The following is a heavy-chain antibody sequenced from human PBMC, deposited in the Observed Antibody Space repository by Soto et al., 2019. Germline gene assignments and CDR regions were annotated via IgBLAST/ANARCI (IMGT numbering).Heavy chain of an antibody. CDR1: GYTFTSYG. J-gene: IGHJ3*02. D-gene: IGHD3-16*01. V-gene: IGHV1-18*01. CDR3: ATCLWHRNRPADAFDI. CDR2: ISAYNGNT. Sequence: QVQLVQSGAEVKKPGASVKVSCKASGYTFTSYGISWVRQAPGRGVEWMGWISAYNGNTNYAEKPQGRVTMTTDSSTSTAYMEVRSLTSDDTAVYYCATCLWHRNRPADAFDIWGQGTMVTGSS.